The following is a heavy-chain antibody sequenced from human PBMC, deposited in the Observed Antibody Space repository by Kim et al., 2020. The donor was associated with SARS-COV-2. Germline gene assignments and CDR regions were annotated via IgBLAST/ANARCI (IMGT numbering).Heavy chain of an antibody. J-gene: IGHJ4*02. CDR2: INE. Sequence: INEYYAESVRSRFTIYRDNSKDMVYLQMSSLGAEGTAVYYCVRDAKGPFDYWGQGPRVTVSS. CDR3: VRDAKGPFDY. V-gene: IGHV3-33*01.